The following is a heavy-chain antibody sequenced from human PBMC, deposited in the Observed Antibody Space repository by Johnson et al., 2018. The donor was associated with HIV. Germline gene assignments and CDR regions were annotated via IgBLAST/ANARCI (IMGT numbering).Heavy chain of an antibody. J-gene: IGHJ3*02. Sequence: VQLVESGGGVVRPGGSLRLSCAASGFTFDDYGMSWVRQAPGKGLEWVSGINLNGGSTGYADSVKGRFTISRDNAKNSLYLQINSLRAEDTALYCCARGSGSYYSNAFDIWGQGTMVTVSS. CDR3: ARGSGSYYSNAFDI. CDR2: INLNGGST. V-gene: IGHV3-20*04. CDR1: GFTFDDYG. D-gene: IGHD1-26*01.